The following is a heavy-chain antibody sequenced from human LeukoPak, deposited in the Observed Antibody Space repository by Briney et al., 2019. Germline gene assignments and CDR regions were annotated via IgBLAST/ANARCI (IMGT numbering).Heavy chain of an antibody. CDR2: INPNSGGT. CDR1: GYTFTGYY. V-gene: IGHV1-2*02. CDR3: ARAHDSSGLFDY. Sequence: GASVKVSCKASGYTFTGYYMHWVRQAPGQGLEWMGWINPNSGGTNYAQKFQGRVTMTRDTSITTAYMDLSRLRSDDTAVYYCARAHDSSGLFDYWGQGTLVTVSS. J-gene: IGHJ4*02. D-gene: IGHD6-19*01.